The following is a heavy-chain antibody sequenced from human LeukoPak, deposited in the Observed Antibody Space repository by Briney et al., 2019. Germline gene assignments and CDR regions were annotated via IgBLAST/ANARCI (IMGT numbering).Heavy chain of an antibody. CDR1: GDSPSSTMAA. V-gene: IGHV6-1*01. CDR2: AYYRSKWYH. Sequence: SQTLSLTCAMSGDSPSSTMAALRSIRQSPSRGLEWLGRAYYRSKWYHEYAVAVKSRIIINADTSKNQFSLMLNSVTPDDTAVYYCAGHATSSHDNFDIWVQGTVVTVSS. CDR3: AGHATSSHDNFDI. J-gene: IGHJ3*02. D-gene: IGHD2-2*01.